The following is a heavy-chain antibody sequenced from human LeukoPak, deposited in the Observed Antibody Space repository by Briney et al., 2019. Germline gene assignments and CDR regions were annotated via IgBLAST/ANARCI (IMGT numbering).Heavy chain of an antibody. J-gene: IGHJ3*02. CDR1: GFTFGDYA. V-gene: IGHV3-49*03. Sequence: GGSLRLSCTASGFTFGDYAMSWIRQAPGKGLEWVGFIRSKAYGETADYAASVKGRFTISRDDSKAIAYLQMNSLKAEDTAVYYCVTTVNTRGAFDIWGQGTVVAVSS. CDR2: IRSKAYGETA. CDR3: VTTVNTRGAFDI. D-gene: IGHD4-17*01.